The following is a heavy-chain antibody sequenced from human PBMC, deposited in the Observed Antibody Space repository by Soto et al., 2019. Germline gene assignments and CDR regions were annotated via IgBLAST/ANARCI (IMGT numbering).Heavy chain of an antibody. Sequence: EVQVVESGGGLVKPGGSLRLSCAASGLTVDNAWMSWVRQAPDKGLEWIGRIKSKYDGETTDYAAPVKGRFTISRDDSKDTVYLEVNDLKIDDTAVYFCAISDGWRRWSYLWGRGTLVTVSS. D-gene: IGHD6-19*01. J-gene: IGHJ2*01. CDR3: AISDGWRRWSYL. CDR1: GLTVDNAW. CDR2: IKSKYDGETT. V-gene: IGHV3-15*01.